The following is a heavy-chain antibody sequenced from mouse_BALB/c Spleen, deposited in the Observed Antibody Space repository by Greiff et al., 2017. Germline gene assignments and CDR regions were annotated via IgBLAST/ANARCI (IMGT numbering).Heavy chain of an antibody. J-gene: IGHJ3*01. Sequence: QVQLQQSGAELVRPGTSVKVSCKASGYAFTNYLIEWVKQRPGQGLEWIGVINPGSGGTNYNEKFKGKATLTADKSSSTAYMQLSSLTSDDSAVYFCARDDDGYYPFAYWGQGTLVTVSA. CDR3: ARDDDGYYPFAY. CDR2: INPGSGGT. CDR1: GYAFTNYL. D-gene: IGHD2-3*01. V-gene: IGHV1-54*01.